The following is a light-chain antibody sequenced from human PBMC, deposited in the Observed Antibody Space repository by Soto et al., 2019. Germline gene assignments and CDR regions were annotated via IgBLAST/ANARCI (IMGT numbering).Light chain of an antibody. V-gene: IGKV3-11*01. Sequence: EIVLTQSPATLSVSPGETATVSCRASQSISKYLAWYQHKPGQTPRLLIYNASNSAAGIPARFSGSGSGTDFTLSIARLEPEDFAVYYCQQRTNWPPTLTFGGGTRVE. CDR2: NAS. CDR3: QQRTNWPPTLT. J-gene: IGKJ4*01. CDR1: QSISKY.